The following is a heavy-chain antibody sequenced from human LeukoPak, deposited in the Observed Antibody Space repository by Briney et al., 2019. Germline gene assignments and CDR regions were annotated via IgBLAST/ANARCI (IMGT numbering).Heavy chain of an antibody. V-gene: IGHV1-18*01. CDR2: ISAYNGNT. CDR3: ASTKANWGSWLRNDAFDI. D-gene: IGHD7-27*01. CDR1: GYTFTSYG. J-gene: IGHJ3*02. Sequence: GASVKVSCKASGYTFTSYGISWVRQAPGQGLEWMGWISAYNGNTNYAQKFQGRVTMTRNTSISTAYMELSSLRSEDTAVYYCASTKANWGSWLRNDAFDIWGQGTMVTVSS.